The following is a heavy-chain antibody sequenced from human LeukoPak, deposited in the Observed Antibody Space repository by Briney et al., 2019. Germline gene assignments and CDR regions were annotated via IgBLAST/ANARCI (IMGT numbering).Heavy chain of an antibody. D-gene: IGHD6-13*01. CDR3: ARAKGSWEALYYFDY. V-gene: IGHV3-11*04. CDR2: ISSSGSTI. CDR1: GFTFSDYY. J-gene: IGHJ4*02. Sequence: GGSLRLSCAASGFTFSDYYMSWIRQAPGKGLEWVSYISSSGSTIYYADSVKGRFTISRDNAKNSLYLQMNSLRAEDTAVYYCARAKGSWEALYYFDYWGQGTLVTVSS.